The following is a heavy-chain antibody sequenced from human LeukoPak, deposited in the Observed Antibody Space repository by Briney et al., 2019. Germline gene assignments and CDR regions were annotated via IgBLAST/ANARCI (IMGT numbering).Heavy chain of an antibody. CDR3: ARVYYYGSGSYYWNPHYFDY. Sequence: PSETLSLTCAVYGGSFSGYYWSWIRQPLGKGLEWIGEINHSGSTNYNPSLKSRVTISVDTSKNQFSLKLSSVTAADTAVYYCARVYYYGSGSYYWNPHYFDYWGQGTLVTVSS. CDR1: GGSFSGYY. V-gene: IGHV4-34*01. CDR2: INHSGST. D-gene: IGHD3-10*01. J-gene: IGHJ4*02.